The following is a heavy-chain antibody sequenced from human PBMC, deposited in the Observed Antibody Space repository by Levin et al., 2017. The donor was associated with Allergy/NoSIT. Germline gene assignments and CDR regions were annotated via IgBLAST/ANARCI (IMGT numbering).Heavy chain of an antibody. CDR3: ARLAVAGAYFDY. D-gene: IGHD6-19*01. CDR2: IYYSGST. CDR1: GGSISSYY. Sequence: PGGSLRLSCTVSGGSISSYYWSWIRQPPGKGLEWIGYIYYSGSTNYNPSLKSRVTISVDTSKNQFSLKLSSVTAADTAVYYCARLAVAGAYFDYWGQGTLVTVSS. J-gene: IGHJ4*02. V-gene: IGHV4-59*08.